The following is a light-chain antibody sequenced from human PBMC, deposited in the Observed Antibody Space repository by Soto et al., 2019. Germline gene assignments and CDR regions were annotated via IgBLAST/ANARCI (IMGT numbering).Light chain of an antibody. J-gene: IGKJ5*01. CDR3: QKYNSWPPIT. CDR2: DAS. Sequence: QSPGTLSLAPVASATRSFISHQSVSNNYLAWYQQKPGQAHRLIIYDASKRATGIPDRFSGGGSGTEFTLTISRLKSEDFVVYYCQKYNSWPPITVGQGTRLEIK. CDR1: QSVSNN. V-gene: IGKV3-15*01.